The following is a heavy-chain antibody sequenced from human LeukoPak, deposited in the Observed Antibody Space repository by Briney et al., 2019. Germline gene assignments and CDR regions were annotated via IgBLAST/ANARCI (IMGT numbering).Heavy chain of an antibody. CDR1: GGSFSGYY. V-gene: IGHV4-34*01. Sequence: SETLSLTCAVYGGSFSGYYWSWIRQPPGKGLEWIGEINHSGSTNCNPSLKSRVTISVDTSKNQFSLKLSSVTAADTAVYYCARGKSRSLPYYMDVWGKGTTVTVSS. CDR3: ARGKSRSLPYYMDV. CDR2: INHSGST. D-gene: IGHD3-3*01. J-gene: IGHJ6*03.